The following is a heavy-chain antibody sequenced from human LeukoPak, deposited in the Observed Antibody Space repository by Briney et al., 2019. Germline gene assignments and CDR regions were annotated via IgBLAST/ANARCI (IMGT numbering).Heavy chain of an antibody. D-gene: IGHD3-22*01. CDR2: INHSGST. V-gene: IGHV4-34*01. Sequence: SETLSLTCAVYGGSFSGYYWSWIRQPPGKGLAWIGEINHSGSTNYNPSLKSRVTISVDTSKNQFSLKLSSVTAADRALYHCARQTTSGYLHYRGQGTPVTV. CDR1: GGSFSGYY. J-gene: IGHJ4*02. CDR3: ARQTTSGYLHY.